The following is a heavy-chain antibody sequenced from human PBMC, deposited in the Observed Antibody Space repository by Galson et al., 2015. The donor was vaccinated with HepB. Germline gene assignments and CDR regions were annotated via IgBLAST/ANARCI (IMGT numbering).Heavy chain of an antibody. CDR2: IYYSGST. D-gene: IGHD1-26*01. Sequence: ETLSLTCTVSGGSISSSSYYWGWIRQPPGKGLEWIGSIYYSGSTYYNPSLKSRVTISVDTSKNQFSQKLSSVTAADTAVYYCARHTWELLHYFDYWGQGTLVTVSS. V-gene: IGHV4-39*01. J-gene: IGHJ4*02. CDR3: ARHTWELLHYFDY. CDR1: GGSISSSSYY.